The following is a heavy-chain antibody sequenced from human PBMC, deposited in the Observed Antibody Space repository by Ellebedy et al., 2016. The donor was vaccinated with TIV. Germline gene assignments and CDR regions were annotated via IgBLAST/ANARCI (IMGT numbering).Heavy chain of an antibody. CDR1: GVTLRSYW. CDR3: ARRRGSYSFDY. D-gene: IGHD3-16*01. Sequence: GGSLRLSCAVSGVTLRSYWMSWVRQAPGKGLEWVANIQQDGSEKYYVDSVKGRFTISRDNAKNSLYLQMSSLRVEDTAVYFCARRRGSYSFDYWGQGTLVTVSS. V-gene: IGHV3-7*03. CDR2: IQQDGSEK. J-gene: IGHJ4*02.